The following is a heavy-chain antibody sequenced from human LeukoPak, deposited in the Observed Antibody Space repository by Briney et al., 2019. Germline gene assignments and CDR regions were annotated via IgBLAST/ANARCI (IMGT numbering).Heavy chain of an antibody. D-gene: IGHD3-9*01. CDR2: INHSGST. Sequence: SETLSLTCAVYGGSFSGHYWSWIRQPPGKGLEWIGEINHSGSTNYNPSLKSRVTISVDTSKNQFSLKLSSVTAADTAVYYCAGDFNDILTGYVYYMDVWGKGTTVTISS. V-gene: IGHV4-34*01. CDR3: AGDFNDILTGYVYYMDV. J-gene: IGHJ6*03. CDR1: GGSFSGHY.